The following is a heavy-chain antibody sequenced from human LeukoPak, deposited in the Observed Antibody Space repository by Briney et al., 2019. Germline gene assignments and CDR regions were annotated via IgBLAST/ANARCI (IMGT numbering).Heavy chain of an antibody. V-gene: IGHV3-66*04. CDR2: IYSGGAT. CDR1: GFTVSNNY. Sequence: GGSLRLSCAASGFTVSNNYMNWIRQAPGKGLEWVSIIYSGGATFYADSVKGRFTISRESSKNTLWLQMNSLRAEDTAVYYCARLHYDVLTGPFDYWGQGTLVTVSS. J-gene: IGHJ4*02. CDR3: ARLHYDVLTGPFDY. D-gene: IGHD3-9*01.